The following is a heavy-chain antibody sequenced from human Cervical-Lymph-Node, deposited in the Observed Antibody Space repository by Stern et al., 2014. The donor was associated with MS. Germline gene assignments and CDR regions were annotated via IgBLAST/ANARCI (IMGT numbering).Heavy chain of an antibody. CDR3: ARINIGAGGTGVDY. CDR1: GFSLNTPGMY. CDR2: IDWDDDK. J-gene: IGHJ4*02. D-gene: IGHD5-12*01. Sequence: QITLKESVPALVKPTETLTLTCTFSGFSLNTPGMYVSWIRHSPGRALEWLALIDWDDDKYYSPSLRTRLTISRDTSKNQVVLRLTNVDLVDTASYYCARINIGAGGTGVDYWGQGTLVTVSS. V-gene: IGHV2-70*01.